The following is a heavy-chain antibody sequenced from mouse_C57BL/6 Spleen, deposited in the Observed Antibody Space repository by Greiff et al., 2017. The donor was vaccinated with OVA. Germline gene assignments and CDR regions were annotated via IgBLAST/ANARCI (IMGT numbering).Heavy chain of an antibody. D-gene: IGHD1-1*01. Sequence: EVKLMESGPELVKPGASVKISCKASGYSFTDYNMNWVKQSNGKSLEWIGVINPNYGTTSYNQKFKGKATLTVDQSSSTAYMQLNSLTSEDSAVYYWARSEDYYGSSYWMDDWGQGTSVTVSS. V-gene: IGHV1-39*01. CDR1: GYSFTDYN. J-gene: IGHJ4*01. CDR2: INPNYGTT. CDR3: ARSEDYYGSSYWMDD.